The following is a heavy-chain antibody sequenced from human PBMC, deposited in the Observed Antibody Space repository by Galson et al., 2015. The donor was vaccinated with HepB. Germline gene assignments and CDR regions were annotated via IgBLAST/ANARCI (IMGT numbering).Heavy chain of an antibody. CDR1: GFIFNTYS. CDR3: ARDGMGRGSGSYSALDY. CDR2: ITSAGDKE. J-gene: IGHJ4*02. D-gene: IGHD1-26*01. V-gene: IGHV3-30-3*01. Sequence: SLRLSCAASGFIFNTYSMHWVRQAPGKGLEWVAAITSAGDKEYYADSVKGRFTISRDNSKNMLYLQINSLRAEDTAVYYCARDGMGRGSGSYSALDYWGQRTLVTVSS.